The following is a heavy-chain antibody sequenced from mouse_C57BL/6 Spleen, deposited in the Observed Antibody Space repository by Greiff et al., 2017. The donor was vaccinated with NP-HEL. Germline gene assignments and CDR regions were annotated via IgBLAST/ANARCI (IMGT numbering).Heavy chain of an antibody. D-gene: IGHD1-1*01. CDR3: ARSHYYGSSYVEVYFDY. V-gene: IGHV1-59*01. CDR2: IDPSDSYT. CDR1: GYTFTSYW. Sequence: QVQLKQPGAELVRPGTSVKLSCKASGYTFTSYWMHWVKQRPGQGLEWIGVIDPSDSYTNYNQKFKGKATLTVDTSSSTAYMQLSSLTSEDSAVYYCARSHYYGSSYVEVYFDYWGQGTTLTVSS. J-gene: IGHJ2*01.